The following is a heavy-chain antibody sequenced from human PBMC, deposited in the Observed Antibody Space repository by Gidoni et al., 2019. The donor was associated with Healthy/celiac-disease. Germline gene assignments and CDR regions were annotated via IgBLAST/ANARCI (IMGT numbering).Heavy chain of an antibody. V-gene: IGHV1-46*01. D-gene: IGHD7-27*01. J-gene: IGHJ4*02. CDR1: GSTFTSYY. CDR3: ARSRLTGDDFDY. Sequence: VQLVQSGAEVKKPGASVTVSCKASGSTFTSYYMHWVRQAPGQGLEWMGIINPSGGSTSYAQKFQGRVTMTRDTSTSTVYMELSSLRSEDTAVYYCARSRLTGDDFDYWGQGTLVTVSS. CDR2: INPSGGST.